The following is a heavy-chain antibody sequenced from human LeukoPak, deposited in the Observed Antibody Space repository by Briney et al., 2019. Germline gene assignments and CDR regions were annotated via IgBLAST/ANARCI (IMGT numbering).Heavy chain of an antibody. CDR3: ARDRGTKPPGPPFDY. J-gene: IGHJ4*02. CDR2: IIPIFGTA. Sequence: ASVKVFCKASRGTFSSYAISWVRQAPGQGLECMGSIIPIFGTANYAQKFQGTVTITTDESTSTAYMELSRLRSEDTAVYSSARDRGTKPPGPPFDYWGQGTLVTVSS. CDR1: RGTFSSYA. D-gene: IGHD1-1*01. V-gene: IGHV1-69*05.